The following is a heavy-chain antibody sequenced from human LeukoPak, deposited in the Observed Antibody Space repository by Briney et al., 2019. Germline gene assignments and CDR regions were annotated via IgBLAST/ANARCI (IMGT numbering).Heavy chain of an antibody. Sequence: RLGGSLGLSCTSSGFIFSDYGMHWVRQAPGKEPQWVAFIRYDGSNKYYADSVNGRFTISRDNSKNTLYLQMNSLRPEDTAVYYCAQAVVVIRGHYFDSWGLGTLVTVSS. CDR1: GFIFSDYG. J-gene: IGHJ4*02. CDR2: IRYDGSNK. CDR3: AQAVVVIRGHYFDS. V-gene: IGHV3-30*02. D-gene: IGHD3-22*01.